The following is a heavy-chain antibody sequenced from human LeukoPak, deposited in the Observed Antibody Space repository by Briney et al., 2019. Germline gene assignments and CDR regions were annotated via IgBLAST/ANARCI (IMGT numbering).Heavy chain of an antibody. D-gene: IGHD2-15*01. Sequence: SETLSLTCAVYGGSFSGYYWSWIRQPPGKGLEWIGEINHSGSTNYNPSLKSRVTISVDTSKKQFSLKLSSVTAADTAVYYCARDGAAAFDIWGQGTMVTVSS. CDR1: GGSFSGYY. V-gene: IGHV4-34*01. CDR3: ARDGAAAFDI. J-gene: IGHJ3*02. CDR2: INHSGST.